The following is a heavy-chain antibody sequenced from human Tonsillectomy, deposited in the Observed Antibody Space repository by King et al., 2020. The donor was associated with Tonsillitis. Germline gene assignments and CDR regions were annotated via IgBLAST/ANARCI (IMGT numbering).Heavy chain of an antibody. J-gene: IGHJ4*02. Sequence: QLQESGPGLVRPSQTLSLICSVSGDSLISGGYFWSCIRQHPDKGLEWIGSIYHSGPTYHTPSLRSRLFMSVDTSKNQFALRLTSVTAADTAVYYCARNRDYGDYVDFWGQGTLVAVSS. CDR1: GDSLISGGYF. CDR3: ARNRDYGDYVDF. V-gene: IGHV4-31*03. D-gene: IGHD4-17*01. CDR2: IYHSGPT.